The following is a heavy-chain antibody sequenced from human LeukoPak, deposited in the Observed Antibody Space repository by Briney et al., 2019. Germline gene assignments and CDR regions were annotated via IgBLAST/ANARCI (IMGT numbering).Heavy chain of an antibody. CDR3: ARRKAARPRDYYFDY. CDR1: GGSISSSNW. V-gene: IGHV4-4*02. D-gene: IGHD6-6*01. J-gene: IGHJ4*02. Sequence: SETLSLTCAVSGGSISSSNWWSWVRQPPGKGLEWIGEIYHSGSTNYNPSLKSRVTISVDKSKNQFSLKLSSVTAADTAVYYCARRKAARPRDYYFDYWGQGTLVTVSS. CDR2: IYHSGST.